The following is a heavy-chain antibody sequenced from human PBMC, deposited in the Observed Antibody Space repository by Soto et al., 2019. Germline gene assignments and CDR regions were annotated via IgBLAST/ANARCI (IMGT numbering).Heavy chain of an antibody. Sequence: SQRLSCAASGFTFGDYSMHWVRQAPQKGLEWVSGISWNSGSIGYADSVKGRFTISRDDAKNSLYLQMNSLRAEDTALYYCAKGGLVSGTWTDACDIWGQGTMVTVSS. J-gene: IGHJ3*02. CDR3: AKGGLVSGTWTDACDI. CDR1: GFTFGDYS. D-gene: IGHD2-2*01. CDR2: ISWNSGSI. V-gene: IGHV3-9*01.